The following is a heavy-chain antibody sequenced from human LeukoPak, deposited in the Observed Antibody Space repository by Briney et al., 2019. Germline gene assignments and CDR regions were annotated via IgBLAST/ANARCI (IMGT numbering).Heavy chain of an antibody. D-gene: IGHD1-26*01. CDR2: VSAYNGNT. CDR1: GYTFTSYG. CDR3: ARVHSQEYYFDY. Sequence: GASVKVSCKASGYTFTSYGISWVRQAPGQGLEWMGWVSAYNGNTNYAQKLQGSVTMTTDTSTSTAYMGLRSLRSDDTAVYYCARVHSQEYYFDYWGQGTLVTVSS. J-gene: IGHJ4*02. V-gene: IGHV1-18*01.